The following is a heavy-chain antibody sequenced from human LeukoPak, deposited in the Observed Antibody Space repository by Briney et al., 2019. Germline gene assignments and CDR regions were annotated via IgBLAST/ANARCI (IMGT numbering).Heavy chain of an antibody. CDR2: INTNTGNP. CDR3: ARDAIVVVPAALYMVYYYGMDV. Sequence: ASVKVSCKASGYTFTSYAMNWVRQAPGQGLEWMGWINTNTGNPTYAQGFTGRFVFSLDTSVSTAYLQISSLKAEDTAVYYCARDAIVVVPAALYMVYYYGMDVWGQGTTVTVSS. J-gene: IGHJ6*02. CDR1: GYTFTSYA. V-gene: IGHV7-4-1*02. D-gene: IGHD2-2*01.